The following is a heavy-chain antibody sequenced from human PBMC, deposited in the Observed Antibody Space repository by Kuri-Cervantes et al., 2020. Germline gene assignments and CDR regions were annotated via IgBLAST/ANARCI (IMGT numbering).Heavy chain of an antibody. CDR2: IKSKTDGGTT. V-gene: IGHV3-15*01. D-gene: IGHD6-13*01. CDR1: GFTFSNAW. J-gene: IGHJ6*02. CDR3: TTVKDTGYSSSWSSFYYYYGMDV. Sequence: GESLKISCAASGFTFSNAWMSWVRQAPGKGLEWVGRIKSKTDGGTTDYAAPVKGRFTISRDDSKNTLYLQMNSLKTEDTAVYYCTTVKDTGYSSSWSSFYYYYGMDVWGQGTTVTVSS.